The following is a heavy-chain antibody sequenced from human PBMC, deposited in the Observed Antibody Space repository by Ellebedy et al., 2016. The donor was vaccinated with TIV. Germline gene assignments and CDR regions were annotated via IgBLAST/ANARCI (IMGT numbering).Heavy chain of an antibody. CDR1: GFTFSNYW. Sequence: GESLKISCAVSGFTFSNYWMHWVRRVPGKGLVWVPRITPDGRTTNYADSVKGRFTVSRDNAKNTLFLQMNSLRAEDTAIDYCVRDQIDYYRSNGDDFDYWGQGTLVTVSS. CDR2: ITPDGRTT. J-gene: IGHJ4*02. CDR3: VRDQIDYYRSNGDDFDY. D-gene: IGHD3-10*01. V-gene: IGHV3-74*01.